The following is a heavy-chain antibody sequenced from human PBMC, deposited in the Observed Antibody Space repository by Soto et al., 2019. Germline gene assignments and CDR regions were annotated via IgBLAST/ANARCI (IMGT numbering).Heavy chain of an antibody. CDR1: GDSVSSNSAA. CDR2: TYYRSKWYN. D-gene: IGHD2-2*01. V-gene: IGHV6-1*01. Sequence: SQTLSLTCAISGDSVSSNSAAWNWIRQSPSRGLEWLGRTYYRSKWYNDYAVSVKSRITINPDTSKNQFSLQLNSVTPEDTAVYYCARDYPQVVPAAIEDYGMDVWGQGTTVTAP. CDR3: ARDYPQVVPAAIEDYGMDV. J-gene: IGHJ6*02.